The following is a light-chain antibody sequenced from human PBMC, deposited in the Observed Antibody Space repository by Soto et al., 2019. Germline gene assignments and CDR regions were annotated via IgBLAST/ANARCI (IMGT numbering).Light chain of an antibody. Sequence: DIQMTQSPSTLSASVGDTVTITCRASQSFSNWLAWYQQKPGKAPKFLIYKASTVESRAPSRFSSSGSATEFTITISSLQPDDFASYYYQQYNSYSWTFGQGTKVEIK. CDR3: QQYNSYSWT. V-gene: IGKV1-5*03. J-gene: IGKJ1*01. CDR1: QSFSNW. CDR2: KAS.